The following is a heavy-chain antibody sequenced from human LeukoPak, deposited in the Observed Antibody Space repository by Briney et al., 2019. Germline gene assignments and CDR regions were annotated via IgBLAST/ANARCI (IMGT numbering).Heavy chain of an antibody. CDR1: GYTFTSYA. Sequence: ASVKVSCKASGYTFTSYAMHWVRQAPGQGLEWMGWITPSGGTNYPQKFQGRVAITRDTSITTAYMDLSRLTSDDTAVYYCARGSFPYVDTAMEKWGQGTLVTVSS. CDR3: ARGSFPYVDTAMEK. J-gene: IGHJ4*02. D-gene: IGHD5-18*01. V-gene: IGHV1-2*02. CDR2: ITPSGGT.